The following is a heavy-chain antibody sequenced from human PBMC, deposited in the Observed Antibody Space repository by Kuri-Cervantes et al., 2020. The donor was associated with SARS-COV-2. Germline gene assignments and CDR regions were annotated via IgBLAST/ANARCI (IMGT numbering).Heavy chain of an antibody. CDR3: AREEYYYDTNGYFLRPRGYFDY. J-gene: IGHJ4*02. V-gene: IGHV3-30*03. Sequence: GGSLRLSCAASGFKFSRTDMHWVRQAPGKGLEWVAFISYDGNNKKCIASGKGRFTISRDDPKNTLYLQMKSLRAEDTAVYYCAREEYYYDTNGYFLRPRGYFDYWGQGTLVTVSS. D-gene: IGHD3-22*01. CDR1: GFKFSRTD. CDR2: ISYDGNNK.